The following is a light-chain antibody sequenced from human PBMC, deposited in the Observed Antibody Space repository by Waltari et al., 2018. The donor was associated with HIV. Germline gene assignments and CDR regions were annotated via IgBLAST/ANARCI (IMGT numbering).Light chain of an antibody. CDR3: MQGTHWPPFT. J-gene: IGKJ3*01. Sequence: VAMTQSPLSLSVTLGQTASISFHSSASLAYRAGYTYLNWFQHRPGQSPRRLFYKVSSRDSGVPDRFSGSGSGTEFTLKISRVEAEDVGIYYCMQGTHWPPFTFGPGTKVEIK. V-gene: IGKV2-30*01. CDR2: KVS. CDR1: ASLAYRAGYTY.